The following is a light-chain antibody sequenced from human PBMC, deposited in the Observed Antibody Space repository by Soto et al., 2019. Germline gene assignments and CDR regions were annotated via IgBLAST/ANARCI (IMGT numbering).Light chain of an antibody. V-gene: IGKV3-15*01. Sequence: EILMTQSPATLSVSPGERATLSCRASQSVSSNLAWYQQKPGQAPRLLIYAASTRATGVSARFSGSGSGTEFTLTISSLQSEDFTIYYCQYYNNWLATFGGGTKVDIK. CDR1: QSVSSN. CDR2: AAS. J-gene: IGKJ4*01. CDR3: QYYNNWLAT.